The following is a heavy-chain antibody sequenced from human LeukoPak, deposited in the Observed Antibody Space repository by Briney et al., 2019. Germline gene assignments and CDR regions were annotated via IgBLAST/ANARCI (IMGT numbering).Heavy chain of an antibody. J-gene: IGHJ4*02. CDR3: ARSLLYYYDSSGPKN. D-gene: IGHD3-22*01. V-gene: IGHV3-74*01. Sequence: GGSLRLSCAASGFTFSNYWMHWVRQAPGKGLAWVSRINTDGSSTSYADSVKGRFTISRDNAENTLYLQMNSLRAEDTAVYYCARSLLYYYDSSGPKNWGQGSLVTVSS. CDR2: INTDGSST. CDR1: GFTFSNYW.